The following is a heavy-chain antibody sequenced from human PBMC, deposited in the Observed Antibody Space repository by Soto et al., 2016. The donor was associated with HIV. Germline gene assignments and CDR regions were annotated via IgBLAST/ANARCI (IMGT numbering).Heavy chain of an antibody. Sequence: EVQLVESGGGLVKPGGSLRLSCAASGFTFSSYSMNWVRQAPGKGLEWVSSISSSSSYIYYADSVKGRFTISRDNAKNSLYLQMNSLRAEDTAVYYCARDLGDYGPKDAFDYRGAKGQWSPSL. CDR3: ARDLGDYGPKDAFDYR. CDR2: ISSSSSYI. J-gene: IGHJ3*02. D-gene: IGHD4-17*01. CDR1: GFTFSSYS. V-gene: IGHV3-21*01.